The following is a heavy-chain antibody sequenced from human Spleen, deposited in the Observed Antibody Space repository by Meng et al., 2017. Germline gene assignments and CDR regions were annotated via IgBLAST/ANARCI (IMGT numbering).Heavy chain of an antibody. Sequence: VKLQPLGAGLFKPSETLALTCVVSCGSFSDYYWSWIRQPPGKGLEWIGENNHSGSTNYNPSLESRATISVDTSQNNLSLKLSSVTAADSAVYYCARGPTTMAHDFDYWGQGTLVTVSS. CDR1: CGSFSDYY. J-gene: IGHJ4*02. D-gene: IGHD4-11*01. V-gene: IGHV4-34*01. CDR3: ARGPTTMAHDFDY. CDR2: NNHSGST.